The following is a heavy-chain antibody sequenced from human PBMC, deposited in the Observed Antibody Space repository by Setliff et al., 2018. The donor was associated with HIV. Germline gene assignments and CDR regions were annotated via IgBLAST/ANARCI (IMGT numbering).Heavy chain of an antibody. CDR1: GYTFTSYG. CDR2: ISAGNGNT. Sequence: GASVKVSCKASGYTFTSYGISWVRQAPGQGLEWMGWISAGNGNTKYSQKFQGRVTITRDTSASTAYMELSNLRSDDSAVYYCARAGGGATDQAFDIWGQGTMVTVSS. V-gene: IGHV1-18*01. J-gene: IGHJ3*02. D-gene: IGHD2-2*01. CDR3: ARAGGGATDQAFDI.